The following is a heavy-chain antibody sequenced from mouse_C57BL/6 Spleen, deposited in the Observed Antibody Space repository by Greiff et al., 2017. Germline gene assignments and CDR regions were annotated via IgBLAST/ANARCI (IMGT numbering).Heavy chain of an antibody. CDR2: IWSGGST. CDR1: GFSLTSYG. CDR3: ARNLFYDYDGGFAY. J-gene: IGHJ3*01. V-gene: IGHV2-2*01. D-gene: IGHD2-4*01. Sequence: QVQLKESGPGLVQPSQSLSITCTVSGFSLTSYGVHWVRQSPGKGLEWLGVIWSGGSTDYNAAFISRLSISKDNSKSQVFFKMNSLQADDTAIYYCARNLFYDYDGGFAYWGQGTLVTVSA.